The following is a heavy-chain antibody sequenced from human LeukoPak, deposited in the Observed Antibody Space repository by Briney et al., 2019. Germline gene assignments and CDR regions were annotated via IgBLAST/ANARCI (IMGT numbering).Heavy chain of an antibody. CDR2: IWYDGSNK. Sequence: PGRSLRLSCAASGFTFSSYGMHWVSQAPGKGLEWVAVIWYDGSNKYYADSVKGRFTISRDNSKNTLYLQMNSVRAEDTAVYYCARDYEYGDYVGHNIDYWGQGTLVTVSS. CDR3: ARDYEYGDYVGHNIDY. V-gene: IGHV3-33*01. J-gene: IGHJ4*02. D-gene: IGHD4-17*01. CDR1: GFTFSSYG.